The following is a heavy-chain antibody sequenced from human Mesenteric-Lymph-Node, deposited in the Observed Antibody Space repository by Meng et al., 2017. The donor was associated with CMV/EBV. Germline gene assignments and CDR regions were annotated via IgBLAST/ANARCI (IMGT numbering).Heavy chain of an antibody. J-gene: IGHJ4*02. CDR3: ARGWSGSYEDYFDY. D-gene: IGHD1-26*01. CDR1: GGSFSGYY. V-gene: IGHV4-34*01. Sequence: GSLRLSCAVYGGSFSGYYWSWIRQPPGKGLEWIGEINHSGSTNYNPSLKSRVTISVDTSKNQFSLKLSSVTAADTAVYYCARGWSGSYEDYFDYWGQGTLVTVSS. CDR2: INHSGST.